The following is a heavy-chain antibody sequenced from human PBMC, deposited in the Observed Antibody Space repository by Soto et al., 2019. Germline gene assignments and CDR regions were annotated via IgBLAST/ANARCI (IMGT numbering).Heavy chain of an antibody. J-gene: IGHJ3*02. CDR1: GGTFSTYS. CDR3: TIGSWSGEVFDI. Sequence: QVQLVQSGAEVKKPGSSVKVSCKDSGGTFSTYSMFWVRQAPGQGLEWMGRIIPMLDIANHAQRFQDRVTITADKSTCTAHRELSSLRSEDTALYYCTIGSWSGEVFDIWGQGTMVTVSS. D-gene: IGHD2-21*01. CDR2: IIPMLDIA. V-gene: IGHV1-69*02.